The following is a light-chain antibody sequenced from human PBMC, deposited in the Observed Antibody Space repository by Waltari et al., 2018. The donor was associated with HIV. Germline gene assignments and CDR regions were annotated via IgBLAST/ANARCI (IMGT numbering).Light chain of an antibody. Sequence: QSVLTQPPSASGTPGQRVTISCSGSSSNIGSYYVYWYQQLPGTAPKLLIYRNNQRPSGVPDRFSGSKSGTSASLAISGLRSEDEADYYCAAWDGSNVVFGGGTKLTVL. CDR3: AAWDGSNVV. V-gene: IGLV1-47*01. CDR2: RNN. J-gene: IGLJ2*01. CDR1: SSNIGSYY.